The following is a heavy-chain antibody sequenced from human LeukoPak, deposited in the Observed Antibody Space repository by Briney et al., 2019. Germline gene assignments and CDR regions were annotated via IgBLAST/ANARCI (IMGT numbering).Heavy chain of an antibody. CDR1: GFTFSSYS. D-gene: IGHD3-22*01. J-gene: IGHJ5*02. V-gene: IGHV3-21*01. Sequence: GGSLRLSCAASGFTFSSYSMNWVRQAPGKGLEWVSSISSSSSYIYYADSVKGRFTISRDNAKNSLYLQMNSLRAEDTAVYYCAREINYYDSSGYHNWFDPWGQGTLVTVSS. CDR3: AREINYYDSSGYHNWFDP. CDR2: ISSSSSYI.